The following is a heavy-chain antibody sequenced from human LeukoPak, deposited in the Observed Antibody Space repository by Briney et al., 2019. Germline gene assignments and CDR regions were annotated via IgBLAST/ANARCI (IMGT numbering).Heavy chain of an antibody. V-gene: IGHV3-23*01. CDR3: AKSGGFSPYSRNRVFDY. CDR2: ISGGGSGT. J-gene: IGHJ4*02. D-gene: IGHD6-13*01. Sequence: GGSLRLSCAASGFTFSSYAMSWVRQAPGKGLEWVSAISGGGSGTYYADSVKGRFTLSRDNSKNTLYLQMNSLRTEDTAVYYCAKSGGFSPYSRNRVFDYWGQGTLVTVSS. CDR1: GFTFSSYA.